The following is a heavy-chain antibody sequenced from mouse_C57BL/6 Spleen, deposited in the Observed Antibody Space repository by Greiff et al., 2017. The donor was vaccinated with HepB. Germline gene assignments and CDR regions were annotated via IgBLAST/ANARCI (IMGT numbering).Heavy chain of an antibody. CDR1: GYTFTSYW. CDR3: AITTVGDAMDY. CDR2: IDPSDSET. J-gene: IGHJ4*01. V-gene: IGHV1-52*01. D-gene: IGHD1-1*01. Sequence: QVQLKQPGAELVRPGSSVKLSCKASGYTFTSYWMHWVKQRPIQGLEWIGNIDPSDSETHYNQKFKDKATLTVDKSSSTAYMQLSSLTSEDSAVYYCAITTVGDAMDYWGQGTSVTVSS.